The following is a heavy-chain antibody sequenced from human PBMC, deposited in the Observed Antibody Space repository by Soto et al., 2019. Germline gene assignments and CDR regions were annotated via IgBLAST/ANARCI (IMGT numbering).Heavy chain of an antibody. J-gene: IGHJ6*03. CDR3: ARFNGSGTNYYMDV. Sequence: QVQLVQSGAELKKPGASAKVSCKASGYMFTSYGISWVRQAPGQGLEWMAWISVNNGNTNYAQKFQGRVTMTTDTSTNTAHMELMSLRYDATAVYYCARFNGSGTNYYMDVWGKGTTVIVSS. D-gene: IGHD3-10*01. V-gene: IGHV1-18*01. CDR2: ISVNNGNT. CDR1: GYMFTSYG.